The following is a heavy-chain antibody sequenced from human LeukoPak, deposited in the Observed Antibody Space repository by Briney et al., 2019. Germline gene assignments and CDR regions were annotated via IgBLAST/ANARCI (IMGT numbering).Heavy chain of an antibody. J-gene: IGHJ3*02. D-gene: IGHD6-19*01. V-gene: IGHV1-18*01. Sequence: ASVKVSCKASGGTFSSYAISWVRQAPGQGLEWMGWISAYNGNTNYAQKLQGRVTMTTDTSTSTAYMELRSLRSDDTAVYYCARDRVSSGWYGDAFDIWGQGTVVTVSS. CDR2: ISAYNGNT. CDR1: GGTFSSYA. CDR3: ARDRVSSGWYGDAFDI.